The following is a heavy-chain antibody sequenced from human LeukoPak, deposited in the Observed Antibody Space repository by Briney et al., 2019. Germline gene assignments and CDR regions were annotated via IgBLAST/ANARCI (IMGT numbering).Heavy chain of an antibody. D-gene: IGHD2-2*01. Sequence: GRSLRLSCAASGFTFSDYYMSWIRQAPGKGLEWVSYISSSGSTIYYADSVKGRFTISRDNAKNSLYLQMNSLRAEDTAVYYCARDMGYCSSTSCSYYFDYWGQGTLVTVSS. J-gene: IGHJ4*02. CDR2: ISSSGSTI. CDR3: ARDMGYCSSTSCSYYFDY. V-gene: IGHV3-11*04. CDR1: GFTFSDYY.